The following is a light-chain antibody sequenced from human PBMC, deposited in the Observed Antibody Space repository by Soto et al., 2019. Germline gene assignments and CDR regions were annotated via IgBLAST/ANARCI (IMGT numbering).Light chain of an antibody. Sequence: EIVMTQSPSTLSVSPGERTTLSCRASQSVGNNLAWYQQKPGQAPRLLIYGASTRATGIPARFSGSGSGTEFTLTISSLQSEDFGVYYCQQYNAWRTFGQGTKVDIK. V-gene: IGKV3-15*01. CDR2: GAS. CDR3: QQYNAWRT. CDR1: QSVGNN. J-gene: IGKJ1*01.